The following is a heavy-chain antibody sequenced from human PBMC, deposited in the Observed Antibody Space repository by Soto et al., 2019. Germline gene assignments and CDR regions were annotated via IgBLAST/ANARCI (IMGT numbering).Heavy chain of an antibody. Sequence: ASVKVSCKASGYTFSSHATHWVRQAPGQRLEWMGWINGGNGDTKYSQKFQGRVTLTRDTSINTAYIELSSLTSDDTAVYYCATSGGDWYLHWGQGTLVTVSS. J-gene: IGHJ5*02. CDR2: INGGNGDT. D-gene: IGHD3-10*01. CDR3: ATSGGDWYLH. CDR1: GYTFSSHA. V-gene: IGHV1-3*01.